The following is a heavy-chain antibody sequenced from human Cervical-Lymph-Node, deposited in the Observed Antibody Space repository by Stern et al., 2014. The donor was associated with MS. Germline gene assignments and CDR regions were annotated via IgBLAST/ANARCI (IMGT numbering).Heavy chain of an antibody. Sequence: QVQLVESGPGLVKPSQTLSLTCTVSRGSISSSFYYWSWIRQPAGKGLQWVGRINTSGSTDSNPSLKSRVTLSMDTSNNQLSLCMTSVTAADTAVYYCARDSEMASISYWFFDLWGRGTLVTVSS. V-gene: IGHV4-61*02. CDR2: INTSGST. D-gene: IGHD5-24*01. J-gene: IGHJ2*01. CDR3: ARDSEMASISYWFFDL. CDR1: RGSISSSFYY.